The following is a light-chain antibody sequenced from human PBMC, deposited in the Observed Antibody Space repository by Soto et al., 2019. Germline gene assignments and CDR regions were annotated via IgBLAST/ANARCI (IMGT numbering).Light chain of an antibody. J-gene: IGKJ1*01. CDR2: DAS. V-gene: IGKV3-20*01. Sequence: IGLTKSPFTLSVSPGEGATLSCRASQNVRSNLAWYQQRPGQAPRLLFYDASIRATGIPDRFSGSGSGTDFSLTISRLEPEDFAVYYCHQYASSPWTFGQGTKVDIK. CDR3: HQYASSPWT. CDR1: QNVRSN.